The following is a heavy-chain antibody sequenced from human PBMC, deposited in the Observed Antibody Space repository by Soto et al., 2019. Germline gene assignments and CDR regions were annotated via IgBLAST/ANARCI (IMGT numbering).Heavy chain of an antibody. D-gene: IGHD5-12*01. CDR1: GGSISSGGYY. Sequence: QVQLQESGPGLVKPSQTLSLTCTVSGGSISSGGYYWSWIRQHPGKGLEWIGYIYYSGSTYYNPSLKSRVTISVDTATNPFSLTLSSVTAADTAVYYCARGSREVDIVARRGEFDPWGQGTLVTVSS. J-gene: IGHJ5*02. CDR2: IYYSGST. V-gene: IGHV4-31*03. CDR3: ARGSREVDIVARRGEFDP.